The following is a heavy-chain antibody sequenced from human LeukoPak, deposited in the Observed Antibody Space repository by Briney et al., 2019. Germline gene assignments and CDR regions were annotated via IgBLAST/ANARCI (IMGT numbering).Heavy chain of an antibody. CDR2: IYTSGST. CDR1: GGSISSGSYY. V-gene: IGHV4-61*02. J-gene: IGHJ5*02. Sequence: SETLSLTCTVSGGSISSGSYYWSWIRQPAGKGLEWIGRIYTSGSTNYNPSLKSRVTISVDTSKNQFSLKLSSVTAADTAVYYCARARNIVLMVYAIRGRNWFDPWGQGTLVAVSS. D-gene: IGHD2-8*01. CDR3: ARARNIVLMVYAIRGRNWFDP.